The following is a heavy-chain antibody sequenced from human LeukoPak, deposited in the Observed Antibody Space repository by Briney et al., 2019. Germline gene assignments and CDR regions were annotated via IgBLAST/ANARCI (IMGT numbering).Heavy chain of an antibody. J-gene: IGHJ4*02. V-gene: IGHV3-48*01. D-gene: IGHD4-17*01. CDR3: ARDPDGDYDFDY. Sequence: GGSLRLSCATSGFSLSDYGMNWVRRAPGKGLEWLSHINGKGAVISYADSVKGRFTISRDTAKNSLYLQMDSLRIEDTAIYFCARDPDGDYDFDYWGQGTLVTVSS. CDR2: INGKGAVI. CDR1: GFSLSDYG.